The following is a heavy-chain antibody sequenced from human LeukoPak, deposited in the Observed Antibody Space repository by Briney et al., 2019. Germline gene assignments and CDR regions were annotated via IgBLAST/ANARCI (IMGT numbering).Heavy chain of an antibody. D-gene: IGHD6-13*01. J-gene: IGHJ6*03. CDR3: ARDCLAAAFSARYMDV. Sequence: GGSLRLSCAASGFTFSSSAMTWVRQTPEKGLEWISIISGSGDNTYYADSVKGRFTISRDNAKNSLYLQMNSLRAEDTAVYYCARDCLAAAFSARYMDVWGKGTTVTVSS. CDR1: GFTFSSSA. V-gene: IGHV3-23*01. CDR2: ISGSGDNT.